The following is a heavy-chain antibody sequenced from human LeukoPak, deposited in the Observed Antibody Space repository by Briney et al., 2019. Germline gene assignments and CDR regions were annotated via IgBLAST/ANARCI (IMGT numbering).Heavy chain of an antibody. V-gene: IGHV3-21*01. CDR3: ARARKVGASSFDY. CDR1: RFTFSSYS. J-gene: IGHJ4*02. Sequence: GGSLRLSCAASRFTFSSYSMNWVRQAPGKGLEWVSSISSSSSYIYYADSVKGRFTISRDNAKNSLYLQMNSLRAEYTAVYYCARARKVGASSFDYWGQGTLVTVSS. CDR2: ISSSSSYI. D-gene: IGHD1-26*01.